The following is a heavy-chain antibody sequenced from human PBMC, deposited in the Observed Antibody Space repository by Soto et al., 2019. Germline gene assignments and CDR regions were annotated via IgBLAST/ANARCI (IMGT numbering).Heavy chain of an antibody. CDR2: IYSGGST. CDR1: GFTVSSNY. D-gene: IGHD6-13*01. J-gene: IGHJ4*02. Sequence: EVQLVESGGGLVQPGGSLRLSCAASGFTVSSNYMSWVRQAPGKGLEWVSVIYSGGSTYYADSVKGRFTISRDNSKNTLYLQMNSLRGADTAVYYCARDTSSSSWYAGFFDYWGQGTLVTVFS. CDR3: ARDTSSSSWYAGFFDY. V-gene: IGHV3-66*01.